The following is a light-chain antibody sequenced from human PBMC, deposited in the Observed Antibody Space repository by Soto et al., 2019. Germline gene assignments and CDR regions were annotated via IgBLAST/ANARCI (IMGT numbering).Light chain of an antibody. CDR1: QSVLYDSNNKNY. CDR2: WAS. CDR3: QQYYSLPLT. V-gene: IGKV4-1*01. J-gene: IGKJ4*01. Sequence: DIVMSQSPYSLAASLGERATINCKSSQSVLYDSNNKNYLAWYQQKPGQPPKLLIYWASMRESGVPDRFSGSGSGTDFTLTITSLQAEDVAVYYCQQYYSLPLTFGGGTKVDIK.